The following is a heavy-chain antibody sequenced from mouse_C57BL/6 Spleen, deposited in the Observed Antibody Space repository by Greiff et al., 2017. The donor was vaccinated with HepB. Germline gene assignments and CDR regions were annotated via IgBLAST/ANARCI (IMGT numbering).Heavy chain of an antibody. V-gene: IGHV1-82*01. Sequence: VQLQESGPELVKPGASVQISCKASGYAFSSSWINWVKQRPGKGLEWIGRIYPGDGDTNYNGKFKGKATLTADKSSSTAYMQLSSLTSEDSAVYCCARSKTGTNAMDYWGQGTSVTVSS. CDR3: ARSKTGTNAMDY. CDR2: IYPGDGDT. J-gene: IGHJ4*01. CDR1: GYAFSSSW. D-gene: IGHD4-1*01.